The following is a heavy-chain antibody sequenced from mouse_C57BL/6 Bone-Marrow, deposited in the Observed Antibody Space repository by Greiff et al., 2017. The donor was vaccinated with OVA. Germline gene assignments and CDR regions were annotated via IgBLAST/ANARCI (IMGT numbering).Heavy chain of an antibody. CDR2: ISNKANGYTT. CDR3: ARYSKCSYSHWYFDV. Sequence: VQLVESGGGLVQPGGSLSLSCAASGFTFTDYYMSWVRQPPGKALEWLGFISNKANGYTTEYSASVKGRFTISRDNSQSILYLQMNALRAEDSATYYCARYSKCSYSHWYFDVWGTGTTVTVSS. J-gene: IGHJ1*03. D-gene: IGHD1-1*01. CDR1: GFTFTDYY. V-gene: IGHV7-3*01.